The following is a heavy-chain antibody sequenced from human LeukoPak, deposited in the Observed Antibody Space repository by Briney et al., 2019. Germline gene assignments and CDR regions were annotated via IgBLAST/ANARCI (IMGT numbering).Heavy chain of an antibody. Sequence: PSETLSLTCTVSGDSISSYYWSWIRQPPGKRLEWIGYVQYSGSTNYHPSLKSRVTISVDTSKSQFSLKLSSVTAADTAVYYCARHSSLQGYYFEFWGQGTLVTVSS. CDR2: VQYSGST. CDR3: ARHSSLQGYYFEF. J-gene: IGHJ4*02. V-gene: IGHV4-59*08. CDR1: GDSISSYY. D-gene: IGHD6-6*01.